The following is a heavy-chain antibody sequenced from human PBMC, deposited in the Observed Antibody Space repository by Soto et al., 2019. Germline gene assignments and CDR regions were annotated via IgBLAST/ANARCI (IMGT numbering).Heavy chain of an antibody. J-gene: IGHJ6*02. CDR2: ISGSGGRT. CDR1: GFTLSSYA. CDR3: AKDEFPFLWFGDSKPFYGMDV. Sequence: PGGSLRLSCGASGFTLSSYAMSWVRQGPGKGLEWVAAISGSGGRTYYADSVKGRFTISRENSKNTLYLQGNSLRAEDTAVYYCAKDEFPFLWFGDSKPFYGMDVWGQGTTVTVSS. V-gene: IGHV3-23*01. D-gene: IGHD3-10*01.